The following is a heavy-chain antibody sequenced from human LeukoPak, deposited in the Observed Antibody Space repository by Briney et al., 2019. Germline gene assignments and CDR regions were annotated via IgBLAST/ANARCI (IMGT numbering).Heavy chain of an antibody. CDR3: ARHEGGYSGYDTDAFDI. CDR1: GGSISSYY. J-gene: IGHJ3*02. V-gene: IGHV4-59*08. D-gene: IGHD5-12*01. Sequence: PETLSLTCTVSGGSISSYYWTWIRQPPGKGLEWIGSIYYSGSTRYNPSLKSRVTISLDTSKNHFSLKLSSVTAADTAVYYCARHEGGYSGYDTDAFDIWGQGTMVTVSS. CDR2: IYYSGST.